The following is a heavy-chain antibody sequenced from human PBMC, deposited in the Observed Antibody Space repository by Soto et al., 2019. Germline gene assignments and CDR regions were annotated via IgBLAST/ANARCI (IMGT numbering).Heavy chain of an antibody. CDR2: IIPIFGTA. D-gene: IGHD2-15*01. V-gene: IGHV1-69*06. CDR3: ARDSAVANFDY. CDR1: GGTFSSYA. J-gene: IGHJ4*02. Sequence: QVQLVQSGAEVKKPGSSVKVSCKASGGTFSSYAISWVRQAPGQGLGWMGGIIPIFGTANYAQKLQGRVTMTTDTSTSTAYMELRSLRSDDTAVYYCARDSAVANFDYWGQGTLVTVSS.